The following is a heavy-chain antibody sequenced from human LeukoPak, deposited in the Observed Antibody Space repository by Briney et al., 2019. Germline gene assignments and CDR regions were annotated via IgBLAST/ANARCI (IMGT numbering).Heavy chain of an antibody. Sequence: GGSLRLSCAASGFTFSSYAMHWVRQAPGNGLEWVAVISYDGSNKYYADSVKGRFTISRDNSKNTLYLQMNSLRAEDTAVYYCARGPNGGVLFDYWGQGTLVTVSS. J-gene: IGHJ4*02. CDR1: GFTFSSYA. CDR3: ARGPNGGVLFDY. CDR2: ISYDGSNK. V-gene: IGHV3-30-3*01. D-gene: IGHD3-16*01.